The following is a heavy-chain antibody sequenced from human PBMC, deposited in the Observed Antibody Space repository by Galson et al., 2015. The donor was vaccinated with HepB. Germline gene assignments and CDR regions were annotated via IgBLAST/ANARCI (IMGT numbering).Heavy chain of an antibody. CDR3: ARESGEFYYDPLTGRYTHYGMDV. V-gene: IGHV7-4-1*02. D-gene: IGHD3-9*01. J-gene: IGHJ6*02. CDR1: GYFFSTFA. Sequence: SVKVSCKASGYFFSTFAINWVRQAPGQGLEWMGWINTNTGNPKYAQGLPGRFVFSLDTSVNTAYLQISSLKAEDTAVYYCARESGEFYYDPLTGRYTHYGMDVWGQGTTVTVSS. CDR2: INTNTGNP.